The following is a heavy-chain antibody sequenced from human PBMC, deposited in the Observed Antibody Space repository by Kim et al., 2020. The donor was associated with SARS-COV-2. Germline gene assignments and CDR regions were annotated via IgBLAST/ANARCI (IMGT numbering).Heavy chain of an antibody. V-gene: IGHV4-59*13. J-gene: IGHJ4*02. D-gene: IGHD3-10*01. Sequence: SETLSLTCTVSGGSISSYYWSWIRQPPGKGLEWIGYIYYSGSTNYNPSLKSRVTISVDTSKNQFSLKLSSVTAADTAVYYCASMVRGVIVGYWGQGTLVTVSS. CDR1: GGSISSYY. CDR3: ASMVRGVIVGY. CDR2: IYYSGST.